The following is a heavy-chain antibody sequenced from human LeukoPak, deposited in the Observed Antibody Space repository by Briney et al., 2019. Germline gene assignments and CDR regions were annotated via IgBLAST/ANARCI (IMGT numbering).Heavy chain of an antibody. CDR2: ISYGDST. CDR1: GDSITRSHYY. Sequence: SETLSLTCTVSGDSITRSHYYWGWIRQPPGKGLEWIGSISYGDSTYYNPSLKSRPTISVDTSKTHFSLNLPSVTAADTAVYYCVTGEYSWTPKNYSFYYTAVCGKGTTVTVSS. CDR3: VTGEYSWTPKNYSFYYTAV. J-gene: IGHJ6*03. D-gene: IGHD1-26*01. V-gene: IGHV4-39*02.